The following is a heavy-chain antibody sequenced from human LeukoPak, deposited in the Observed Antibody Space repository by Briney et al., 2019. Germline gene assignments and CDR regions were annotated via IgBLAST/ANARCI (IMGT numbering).Heavy chain of an antibody. Sequence: ASVTVSCKASGGTFSSYAVSWVRQAPGQGLEWMGWISAYNGNTNYAQKLQGRVTMTTDTSTSTAYMELRSLRSDDTAVYYCARVNLEQQLVREDWFDPWGQGTLVTVSS. CDR3: ARVNLEQQLVREDWFDP. D-gene: IGHD6-13*01. CDR1: GGTFSSYA. V-gene: IGHV1-18*01. CDR2: ISAYNGNT. J-gene: IGHJ5*02.